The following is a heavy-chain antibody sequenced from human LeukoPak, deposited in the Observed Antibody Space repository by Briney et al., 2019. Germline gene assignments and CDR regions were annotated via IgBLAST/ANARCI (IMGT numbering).Heavy chain of an antibody. CDR2: ISHDGSHN. CDR1: GFTFSSSS. J-gene: IGHJ4*02. Sequence: GRSLRLSCAASGFTFSSSSMHWVRQAPAKGLEWVAVISHDGSHNYNADSVKGRFTISRDNSKNTLYLQMNNLRPEDTAVYYCARSRTQYYGSGIDYWGQGTLVTVSS. V-gene: IGHV3-30*01. CDR3: ARSRTQYYGSGIDY. D-gene: IGHD3-10*01.